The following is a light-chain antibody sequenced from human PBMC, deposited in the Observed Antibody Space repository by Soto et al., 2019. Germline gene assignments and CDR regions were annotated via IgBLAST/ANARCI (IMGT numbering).Light chain of an antibody. CDR2: GAS. CDR1: QSVSSGY. J-gene: IGKJ1*01. Sequence: EIVLTQSPGTLSLSPGDGATLSCRASQSVSSGYLAWYQQKPVQAPRLLIYGASRRAGGIPDRFSGSGSGTDFTLSISRLEPEDFAVYWCQHYGNSPTFGQGTRVQIK. CDR3: QHYGNSPT. V-gene: IGKV3-20*01.